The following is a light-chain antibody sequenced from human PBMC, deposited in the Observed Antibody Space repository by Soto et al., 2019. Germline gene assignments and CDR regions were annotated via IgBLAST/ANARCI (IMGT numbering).Light chain of an antibody. V-gene: IGKV3-11*01. CDR3: QQRSNWPPLT. Sequence: EIVLTQSPGTLSLSPGERATLYCRASQSVSSYLAWYQQKPGQAPRLLIYDASNRATGIPARFSGSGSGTDFTLTISSLEPEDFAVYYCQQRSNWPPLTFGGGTKVDIK. J-gene: IGKJ4*01. CDR1: QSVSSY. CDR2: DAS.